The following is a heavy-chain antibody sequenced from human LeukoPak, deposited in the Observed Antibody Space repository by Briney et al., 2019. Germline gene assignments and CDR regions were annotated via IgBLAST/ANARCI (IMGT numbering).Heavy chain of an antibody. CDR1: GFTFDDYA. CDR2: ISWNSGSI. Sequence: GGSLRLSCAASGFTFDDYAMHWVRQAPGKGLEWVSGISWNSGSIGYADSVKGRFTISRDNAKNSLYLQMNSLRAEDMALYYCAKAPFAEYSSSSCYFDYWGQGTLVTVSS. J-gene: IGHJ4*02. D-gene: IGHD6-6*01. CDR3: AKAPFAEYSSSSCYFDY. V-gene: IGHV3-9*03.